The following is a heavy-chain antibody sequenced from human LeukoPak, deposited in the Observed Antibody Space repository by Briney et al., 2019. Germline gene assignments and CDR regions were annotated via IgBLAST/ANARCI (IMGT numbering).Heavy chain of an antibody. V-gene: IGHV3-48*01. CDR1: GFTFSSYS. CDR2: ISSSSSTI. J-gene: IGHJ4*02. CDR3: AKLVGSGSYYKN. D-gene: IGHD3-10*01. Sequence: GGSLRLSCAASGFTFSSYSMEWVRRAPGKGLEWVSYISSSSSTIYYADSVEGRFTISRDNSKNTLYLQMNRLRAEDTAVYYCAKLVGSGSYYKNWGQGTLVTVSS.